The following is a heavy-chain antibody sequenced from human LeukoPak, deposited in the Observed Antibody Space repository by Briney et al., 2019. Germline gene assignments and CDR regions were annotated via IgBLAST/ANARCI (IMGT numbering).Heavy chain of an antibody. CDR3: AREGQYCSSSACQFDY. Sequence: GGSLRLSCVGSGFTFSSHDMIWVRQAPGKGLEWVSDIGGRDTRINYADSVKSRFTISRDNSKNTVYLQMSSLRVEDTAIYYCAREGQYCSSSACQFDYWGQGTLVTVSS. J-gene: IGHJ4*02. D-gene: IGHD2-2*01. CDR1: GFTFSSHD. CDR2: IGGRDTRI. V-gene: IGHV3-23*01.